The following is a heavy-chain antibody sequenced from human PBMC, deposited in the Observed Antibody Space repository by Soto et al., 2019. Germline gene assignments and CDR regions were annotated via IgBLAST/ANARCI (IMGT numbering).Heavy chain of an antibody. D-gene: IGHD6-19*01. V-gene: IGHV1-18*04. CDR1: GYTFTSYG. Sequence: QVQLVQSGAEVKKPGASVKVSCKTSGYTFTSYGISWVRQAPGQGLEWMGWISAYNGNTNYAQKLQGRVTMTTDTSTSTAYMELRSLRSDDTAVYYCARTAVAGTPKVYGMDVWGQGTTVTVSS. CDR2: ISAYNGNT. CDR3: ARTAVAGTPKVYGMDV. J-gene: IGHJ6*02.